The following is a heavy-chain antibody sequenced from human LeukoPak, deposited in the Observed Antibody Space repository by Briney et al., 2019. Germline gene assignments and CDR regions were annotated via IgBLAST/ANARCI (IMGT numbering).Heavy chain of an antibody. J-gene: IGHJ4*02. CDR3: ARWEWLRLRAFDY. V-gene: IGHV4-34*01. Sequence: SETLSLTCAVYGGSFSGYYWSWIRQPPGKGLEWIGEINHSGSTNYNPSLKSRVTISVDTSKNQFSLKLSSVTAADTAVYYCARWEWLRLRAFDYWGQGTLVTVSS. CDR1: GGSFSGYY. CDR2: INHSGST. D-gene: IGHD5-12*01.